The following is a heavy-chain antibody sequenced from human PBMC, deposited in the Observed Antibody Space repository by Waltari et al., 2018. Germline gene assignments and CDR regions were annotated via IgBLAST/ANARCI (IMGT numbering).Heavy chain of an antibody. CDR1: GYTFTSYY. D-gene: IGHD5-18*01. J-gene: IGHJ5*02. CDR2: INPSGGSK. CDR3: ARSNTYSSSNWFDP. V-gene: IGHV1-46*01. Sequence: QVQLVQSGAEVKKPGASVKVSCKASGYTFTSYYMHWVRPAPGQGLEWMGRINPSGGSKSYEQKFQGRVTMTRETATSTVYMELSRLRSEETAVYYCARSNTYSSSNWFDPWGQGNLVTVSS.